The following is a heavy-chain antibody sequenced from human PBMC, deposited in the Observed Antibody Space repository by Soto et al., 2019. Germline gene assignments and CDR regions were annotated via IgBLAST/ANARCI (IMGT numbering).Heavy chain of an antibody. Sequence: DVQLLESGGGLVQPGGSLRLSCVASGFIFTNYVMGWVLQAPGKGLEWVSGISRSGGSTYYADSVNGRFTISRDNSKNTLYLQMNGLTADDTSLYFCTKDRAEGAVADSFDYWGQGTLVTVSS. CDR1: GFIFTNYV. CDR3: TKDRAEGAVADSFDY. CDR2: ISRSGGST. V-gene: IGHV3-23*01. J-gene: IGHJ4*02. D-gene: IGHD6-19*01.